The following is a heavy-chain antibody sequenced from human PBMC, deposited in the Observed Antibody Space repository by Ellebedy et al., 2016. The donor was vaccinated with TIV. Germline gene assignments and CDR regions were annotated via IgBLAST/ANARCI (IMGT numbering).Heavy chain of an antibody. V-gene: IGHV4-59*01. CDR1: GGSISTYY. CDR3: AKTPRDILTGWGAFDI. D-gene: IGHD3-9*01. J-gene: IGHJ3*02. CDR2: VYYSGST. Sequence: SETLSLTCTVSGGSISTYYWSWIRQPPGKGLEWIGYVYYSGSTNYNPSLESRVTISLDTSKNQFSLTLSSVTAADTAVYYCAKTPRDILTGWGAFDIWGQGTMVTVSS.